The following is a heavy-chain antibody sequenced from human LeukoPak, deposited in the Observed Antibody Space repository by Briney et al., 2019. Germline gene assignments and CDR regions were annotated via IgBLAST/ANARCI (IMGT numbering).Heavy chain of an antibody. CDR3: AKDRLAVGGPNWFDP. J-gene: IGHJ5*02. CDR1: GFTFSSYA. V-gene: IGHV3-23*01. Sequence: PGGSLRVSCAASGFTFSSYAMSWVRQAPGKGLEWVSAISGSGGSTYYADSVKGRFTISRDNSKNTLYLQMNSLRAEDTAVYYCAKDRLAVGGPNWFDPWGQGTLVTVSS. D-gene: IGHD1-26*01. CDR2: ISGSGGST.